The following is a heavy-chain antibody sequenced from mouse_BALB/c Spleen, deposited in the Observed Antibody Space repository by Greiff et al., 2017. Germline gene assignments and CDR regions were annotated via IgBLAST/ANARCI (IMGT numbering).Heavy chain of an antibody. CDR3: ARGGIITTEGFAY. V-gene: IGHV1-87*01. D-gene: IGHD1-1*01. CDR2: IYPGDGDT. CDR1: GYTFTSYW. J-gene: IGHJ3*01. Sequence: VQLQQSGAELARPGASVKLSCKASGYTFTSYWMQWVKQRPGQGLEWIGAIYPGDGDTRYTQKFKGKATLTADKSSSTAYMQLSSLASEDSAVYYCARGGIITTEGFAYWGQGTLVTVSA.